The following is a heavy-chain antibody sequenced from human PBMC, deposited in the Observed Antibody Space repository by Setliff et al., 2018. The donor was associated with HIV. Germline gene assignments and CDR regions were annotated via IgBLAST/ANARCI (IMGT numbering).Heavy chain of an antibody. V-gene: IGHV1-18*01. CDR2: ISPDNGNT. CDR1: GYIFSTSG. D-gene: IGHD3-3*01. CDR3: ARAKTIGVSAVFFDP. Sequence: ASVKVSCKASGYIFSTSGISWVRQAPGQGLEWMGWISPDNGNTRISQRFRGSVTMTRDRSINTAYMELSGLTSDDTAKYYCARAKTIGVSAVFFDPWGQGRPVTVSS. J-gene: IGHJ5*02.